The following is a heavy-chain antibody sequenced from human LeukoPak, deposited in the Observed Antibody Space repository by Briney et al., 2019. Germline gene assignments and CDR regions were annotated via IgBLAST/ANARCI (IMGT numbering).Heavy chain of an antibody. CDR3: ARARGVVPPYFDY. CDR1: GYTFTGYY. J-gene: IGHJ4*02. V-gene: IGHV1-2*04. Sequence: VASVKVSCKASGYTFTGYYMHWVRQAPGQGLEWMGWINPNSGGTNYAQKFQGWVTMTRDTSISTAYMELSRLRSDDTAVYYCARARGVVPPYFDYWGQGTLVTVSS. D-gene: IGHD2-2*01. CDR2: INPNSGGT.